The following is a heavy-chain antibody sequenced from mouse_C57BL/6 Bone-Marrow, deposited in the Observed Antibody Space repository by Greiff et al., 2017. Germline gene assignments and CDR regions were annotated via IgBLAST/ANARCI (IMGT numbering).Heavy chain of an antibody. Sequence: VQFQQSGAELVKPGASVKLSCTASGFNIKDYYIHWVKQRTEQGLEWIGRIDPEDGETKYAPKFQDKATITADTSSNTAYLQLSSLTSEDTAVYYCTRSLIYYGTNYWGQGTTLTVSS. J-gene: IGHJ2*01. CDR2: IDPEDGET. CDR3: TRSLIYYGTNY. CDR1: GFNIKDYY. V-gene: IGHV14-2*01. D-gene: IGHD1-1*01.